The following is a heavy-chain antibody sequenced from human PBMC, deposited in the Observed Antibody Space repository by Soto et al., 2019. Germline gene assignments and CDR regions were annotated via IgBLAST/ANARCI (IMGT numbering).Heavy chain of an antibody. V-gene: IGHV3-33*01. D-gene: IGHD7-27*01. Sequence: PGGSLRLSCAASGFTFSSYGMHWVRQAPGKGLEWVAVIWYDGSNKYYADSVKGRFTISRDNSKNTLYLQMNSLRAEDTAVYYCARALAGGPDYYYYGMDVWGQGTTVTVSS. J-gene: IGHJ6*02. CDR1: GFTFSSYG. CDR2: IWYDGSNK. CDR3: ARALAGGPDYYYYGMDV.